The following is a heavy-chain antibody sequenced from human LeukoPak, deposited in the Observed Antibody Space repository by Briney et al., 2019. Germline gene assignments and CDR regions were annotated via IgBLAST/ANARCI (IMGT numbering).Heavy chain of an antibody. CDR3: ARVGDYAYGMDV. CDR2: IYYSGST. V-gene: IGHV4-59*12. CDR1: GGSISSYY. J-gene: IGHJ6*02. Sequence: SETLSLTCTVSGGSISSYYWSWIRQPPGKGLEWIGYIYYSGSTNYNPSLESRVTISVDTSKNQFSLKLSSVTAADTAVYYCARVGDYAYGMDVWGQGTTVTVSS. D-gene: IGHD3-16*01.